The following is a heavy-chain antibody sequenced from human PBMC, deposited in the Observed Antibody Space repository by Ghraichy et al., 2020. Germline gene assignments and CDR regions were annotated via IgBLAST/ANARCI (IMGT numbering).Heavy chain of an antibody. CDR1: GFTFSNAW. D-gene: IGHD1-26*01. CDR2: IKSKTDGGTT. V-gene: IGHV3-15*01. Sequence: GGSLRLSCAASGFTFSNAWMSWVRQAPGKGLEWVGRIKSKTDGGTTDYAAPVKGRFTISRDDSKNTLYLQMNSLKTEDTAVYYCTTEGSSGSYYYYYYYMDVWGKGTTVTVSS. J-gene: IGHJ6*03. CDR3: TTEGSSGSYYYYYYYMDV.